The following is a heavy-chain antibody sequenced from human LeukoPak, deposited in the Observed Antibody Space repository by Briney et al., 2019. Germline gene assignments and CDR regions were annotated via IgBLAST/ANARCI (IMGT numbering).Heavy chain of an antibody. V-gene: IGHV4-38-2*02. D-gene: IGHD2-15*01. J-gene: IGHJ6*02. Sequence: SETLSLTCTVSGYSISSGYYWGWIRQPPGKGLEWIGSIYHSGSTYYNPSLKSRVTISVDKSKNQFSLKLSSVTAADTAVYYCARTVVVVAATRYYYYGMDVWGQGTTVTVSS. CDR2: IYHSGST. CDR3: ARTVVVVAATRYYYYGMDV. CDR1: GYSISSGYY.